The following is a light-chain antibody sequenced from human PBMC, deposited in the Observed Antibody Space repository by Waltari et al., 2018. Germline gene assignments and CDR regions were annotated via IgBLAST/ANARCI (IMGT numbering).Light chain of an antibody. CDR2: DVS. CDR3: CSYAGSRVV. V-gene: IGLV2-11*01. CDR1: SSDVGGYNY. Sequence: QSALTQPRSVSGSPGQSVTISSTGTSSDVGGYNYVSWYQQHPGKAPKLMIYDVSKRPSGVPDRFSGSKSGNTASLTISGLQAEDEADYYCCSYAGSRVVFGGGTKLTVL. J-gene: IGLJ2*01.